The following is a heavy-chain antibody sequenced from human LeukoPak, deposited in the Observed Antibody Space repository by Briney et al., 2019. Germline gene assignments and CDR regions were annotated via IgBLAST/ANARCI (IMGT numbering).Heavy chain of an antibody. J-gene: IGHJ4*02. V-gene: IGHV1-24*01. D-gene: IGHD1-26*01. CDR1: GYTLTELS. CDR2: FDPEDGET. Sequence: ASVKVSCKVSGYTLTELSMHWVRQAPGKGLEWMGGFDPEDGETIYAQKFQGRVTMTGDTSTDTAYMELSSLRSEDTAVYYCATGLAGGSYYEPFDYWGQGTLVTVSS. CDR3: ATGLAGGSYYEPFDY.